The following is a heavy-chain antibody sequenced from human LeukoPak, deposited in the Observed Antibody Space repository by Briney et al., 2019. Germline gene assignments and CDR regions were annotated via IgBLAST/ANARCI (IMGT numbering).Heavy chain of an antibody. D-gene: IGHD3-22*01. Sequence: GGSLRLSCAASGFTFSSYAMHWVRQAPGKGLVWVSRINGDGRSTAYADSVKGRFTISRDTAKNTLYLQMNSLRAEDTAVYYCARDIYHDSSDWGQGTLVTVSS. CDR1: GFTFSSYA. V-gene: IGHV3-74*01. CDR3: ARDIYHDSSD. CDR2: INGDGRST. J-gene: IGHJ4*02.